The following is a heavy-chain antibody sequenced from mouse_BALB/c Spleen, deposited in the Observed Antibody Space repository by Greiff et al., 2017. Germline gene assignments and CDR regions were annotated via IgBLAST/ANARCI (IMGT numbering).Heavy chain of an antibody. CDR3: ARRTGGGFDY. D-gene: IGHD3-1*01. CDR1: GFTFSSYG. Sequence: EVKLVESGGGLVQPGGSLKLSCAASGFTFSSYGMSWVRQTPDKWLELVATINSNGGSTYYPDSVKGRFTISRDNAKNTLYLQMSSLKSEDTAMYYCARRTGGGFDYWGQGTTLTVSS. CDR2: INSNGGST. J-gene: IGHJ2*01. V-gene: IGHV5-6-3*01.